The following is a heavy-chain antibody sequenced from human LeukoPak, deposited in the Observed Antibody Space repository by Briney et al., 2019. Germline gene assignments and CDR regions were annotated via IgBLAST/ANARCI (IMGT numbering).Heavy chain of an antibody. V-gene: IGHV1-24*01. CDR2: FDPEDGET. CDR3: ATVRSSGSYYNSWFDP. D-gene: IGHD3-10*01. J-gene: IGHJ5*02. Sequence: WASVKVSCKVSGYTLTELSMHWVRQAPGKGLEWMGGFDPEDGETIYAQKFQGRVTMTEDTSIDTAYMELSSLRSEDTAVYYCATVRSSGSYYNSWFDPWGQGTLVTVSS. CDR1: GYTLTELS.